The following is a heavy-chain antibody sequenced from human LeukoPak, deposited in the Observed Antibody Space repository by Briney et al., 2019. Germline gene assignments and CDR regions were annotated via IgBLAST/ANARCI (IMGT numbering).Heavy chain of an antibody. CDR1: GGSISSGGHS. V-gene: IGHV4-30-2*01. Sequence: SETLSLTCTVSGGSISSGGHSWSWIRQPPGKGLEWIGYIYHSGSGSTYYNPSLKSRVTISVDTSKNQFSLKLSSVTAADTAVYYCARDQSRYFDWLLYSWGQGTLVTVSS. D-gene: IGHD3-9*01. J-gene: IGHJ4*02. CDR3: ARDQSRYFDWLLYS. CDR2: IYHSGSGST.